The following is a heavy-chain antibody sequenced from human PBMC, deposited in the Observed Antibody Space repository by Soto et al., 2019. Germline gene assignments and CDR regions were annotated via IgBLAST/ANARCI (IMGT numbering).Heavy chain of an antibody. CDR1: GYTFTSYG. V-gene: IGHV1-18*01. CDR3: ARDVRGRPVATPYDY. CDR2: ISAYNGNT. J-gene: IGHJ4*02. Sequence: QVQLVQSGAEVKKPGASVKVSCKASGYTFTSYGISWVRQAPGQGLEWMGWISAYNGNTNYAQKLQGRVTMTTDTSXXTAYMELRSLRSDDTAVYYCARDVRGRPVATPYDYWGQGTLVTVSS. D-gene: IGHD2-15*01.